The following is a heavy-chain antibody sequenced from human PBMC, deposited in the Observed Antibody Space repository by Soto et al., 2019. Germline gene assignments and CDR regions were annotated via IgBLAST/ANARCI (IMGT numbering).Heavy chain of an antibody. CDR2: IRSKANSYAT. CDR3: TSIGSSWSY. D-gene: IGHD6-13*01. V-gene: IGHV3-73*02. CDR1: GFTFSGSA. Sequence: EVQLVESGGGLVQPGGSLKLSCAASGFTFSGSAMHWVRQASGKGLEWVGRIRSKANSYATAYAASVKCRFTISRDDSKNTAYLQMNSLKTEDTAVYYCTSIGSSWSYWGQGTLVTVSS. J-gene: IGHJ4*02.